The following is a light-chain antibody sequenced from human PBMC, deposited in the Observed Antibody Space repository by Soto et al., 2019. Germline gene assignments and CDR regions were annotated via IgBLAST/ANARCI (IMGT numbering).Light chain of an antibody. V-gene: IGKV3-11*01. CDR3: QQRSNWPS. J-gene: IGKJ3*01. CDR1: QSVSNNY. Sequence: EIVLTQSPVTLSLSPGEIATLSCRASQSVSNNYLAWYQQKPGQAPRLLIYGASTRATGIPARFSGSGSGTDFTLTISSLEPEDFAVYYCQQRSNWPSFGPGTKVDIK. CDR2: GAS.